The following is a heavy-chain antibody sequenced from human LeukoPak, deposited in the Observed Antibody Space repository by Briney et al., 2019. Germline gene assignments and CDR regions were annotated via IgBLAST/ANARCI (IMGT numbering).Heavy chain of an antibody. CDR1: GFTFDDYG. J-gene: IGHJ6*03. D-gene: IGHD3-3*01. V-gene: IGHV3-20*04. CDR3: ARVPNSITIFGVVMEKPYYYYMDV. Sequence: PGGSLRLSCAASGFTFDDYGISWVRQAPAKVVERVSGINWNGGSTGYADSVKGRFTISRDNAKNSLYLQMNSLRAEDTALYYCARVPNSITIFGVVMEKPYYYYMDVWGKGTTVTVSS. CDR2: INWNGGST.